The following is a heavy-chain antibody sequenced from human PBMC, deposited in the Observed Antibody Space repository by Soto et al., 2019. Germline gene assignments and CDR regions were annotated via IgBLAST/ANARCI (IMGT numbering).Heavy chain of an antibody. Sequence: GESLKISCKGSGYSFTSDWIAWVRQMPGKGLEWMGMIYPGDSDTRYGPSSQGQVTISADKSISTAYLQWSTLKASDSAMYYCARWYSSGWYYFDYWGQGTLVTVSS. CDR3: ARWYSSGWYYFDY. D-gene: IGHD6-19*01. CDR2: IYPGDSDT. J-gene: IGHJ4*02. V-gene: IGHV5-51*01. CDR1: GYSFTSDW.